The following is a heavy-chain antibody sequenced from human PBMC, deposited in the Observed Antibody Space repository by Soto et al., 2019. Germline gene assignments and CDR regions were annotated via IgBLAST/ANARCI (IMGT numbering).Heavy chain of an antibody. CDR2: ISAYNGNT. J-gene: IGHJ6*03. V-gene: IGHV1-18*01. CDR3: AARTGYYTSYYYMDV. Sequence: ASVKVSCKASGYTFTSYGISWVRQAPGQGLEWMGWISAYNGNTNYAQKLQGRVTMTTDTSTSTAYMELSSLRSEDTAMYYCAARTGYYTSYYYMDVWGKGTTVTVSS. D-gene: IGHD3-9*01. CDR1: GYTFTSYG.